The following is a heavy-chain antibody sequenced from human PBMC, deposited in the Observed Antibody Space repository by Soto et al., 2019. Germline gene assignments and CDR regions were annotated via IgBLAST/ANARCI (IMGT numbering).Heavy chain of an antibody. J-gene: IGHJ6*02. CDR1: GFTFSSYE. CDR3: ARYQLVRVMDV. Sequence: GGSLRLSCAASGFTFSSYEMNWVRQAPGKGLEWVSYISSSGSTIYYADSVKGRFTISRDNAKNSLYLQMNSLRAEDTAVYYCARYQLVRVMDVWGHGTTVTVSS. CDR2: ISSSGSTI. D-gene: IGHD2-2*01. V-gene: IGHV3-48*03.